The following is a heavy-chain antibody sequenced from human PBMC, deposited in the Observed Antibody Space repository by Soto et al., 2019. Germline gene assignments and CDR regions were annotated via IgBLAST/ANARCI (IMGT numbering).Heavy chain of an antibody. J-gene: IGHJ4*02. D-gene: IGHD1-7*01. CDR3: ARNGITGTKGGEN. V-gene: IGHV3-53*01. CDR2: IYSGGST. Sequence: EVQLVESGGGLIQPGGSLRLSCAASGFTVSSNYMSWVRQAPGKGLEWVSVIYSGGSTYYADSVKGRFTISRDNSKNPLYLQMNSLRAEDTAVYYCARNGITGTKGGENWGQGTLVTVSS. CDR1: GFTVSSNY.